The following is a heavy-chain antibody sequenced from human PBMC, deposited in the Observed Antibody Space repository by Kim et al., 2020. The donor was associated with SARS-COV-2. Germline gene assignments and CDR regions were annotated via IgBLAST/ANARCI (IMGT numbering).Heavy chain of an antibody. CDR3: ARDGDYYDSSGYYYSFDY. D-gene: IGHD3-22*01. V-gene: IGHV3-11*06. Sequence: KGRFTISRDKAKNSLYLQMNSLRAEDTAVYYCARDGDYYDSSGYYYSFDYWGQGTLVTVSS. J-gene: IGHJ4*02.